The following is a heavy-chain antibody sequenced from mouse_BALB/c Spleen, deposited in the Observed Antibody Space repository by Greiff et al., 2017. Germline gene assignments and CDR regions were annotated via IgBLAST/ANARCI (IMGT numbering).Heavy chain of an antibody. J-gene: IGHJ2*01. D-gene: IGHD2-14*01. CDR3: ARQGYRYDYFDY. V-gene: IGHV3-2*02. CDR2: ISYSGST. CDR1: GYSITSDYA. Sequence: DVKLQESGPGLVKPSQSLSLTCTVTGYSITSDYAWNWIRQFPGNKLEWMGYISYSGSTSYNPSLKSRISITRDTSKNQFFLQLNSVTTEDTATYYCARQGYRYDYFDYWGQGTTLTVSS.